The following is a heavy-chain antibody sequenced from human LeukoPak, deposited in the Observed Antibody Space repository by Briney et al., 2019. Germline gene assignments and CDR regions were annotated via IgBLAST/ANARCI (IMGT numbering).Heavy chain of an antibody. D-gene: IGHD3-22*01. CDR1: GGSISSGGYY. CDR3: ARDLGDSSGYYYGYYYYYGMDV. V-gene: IGHV4-31*03. Sequence: PSETLSLTCSVSGGSISSGGYYWSSIRQHPGKGLEWIGYIYYSGSTYYTPPLKSRVTISVDTSKNQFSLKLSSVTAADTAVYYCARDLGDSSGYYYGYYYYYGMDVWGQGTTVTVSS. J-gene: IGHJ6*02. CDR2: IYYSGST.